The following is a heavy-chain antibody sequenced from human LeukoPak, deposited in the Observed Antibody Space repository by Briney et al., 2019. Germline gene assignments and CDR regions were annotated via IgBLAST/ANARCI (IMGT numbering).Heavy chain of an antibody. CDR3: ARDRTGRNTAQDDY. D-gene: IGHD5-18*01. CDR1: GGSISSYY. CDR2: IYYSGGT. J-gene: IGHJ4*02. Sequence: SETLSFTCTVSGGSISSYYWSWIRQPPGKGLEWLGYIYYSGGTNSTPSLKSRVTISVDTSKNQFSLKLSSVTAADTAVYYCARDRTGRNTAQDDYWGQGTLVTVSS. V-gene: IGHV4-59*01.